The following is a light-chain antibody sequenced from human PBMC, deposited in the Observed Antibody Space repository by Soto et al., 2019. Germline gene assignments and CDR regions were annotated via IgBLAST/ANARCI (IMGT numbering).Light chain of an antibody. CDR1: SSEVGGYNY. CDR3: SSYTTSNTRQIV. V-gene: IGLV2-14*03. CDR2: DVS. J-gene: IGLJ1*01. Sequence: QSAPTQPASVSGAPGQSINISFTGTSSEVGGYNYVSWYQHHPGKAPKLIIYDVSNRPSGVSNPFSGSKSGNTASLTISGLQPEDEADYYCSSYTTSNTRQIVFGTGTKVTVL.